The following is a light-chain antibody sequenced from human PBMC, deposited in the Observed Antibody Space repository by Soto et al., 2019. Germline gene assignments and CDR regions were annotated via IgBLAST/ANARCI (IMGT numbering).Light chain of an antibody. Sequence: QSALTQPRSVSGSPGQSVTISCTGSISNVGGYNYVSWYQQHPDEAPQLIIYNVNKRPSGVPDRFSGSKSGNTASLTISGAQAEEEACYYCFPYGGHVVFGRGTQLT. CDR3: FPYGGHVV. J-gene: IGLJ2*01. CDR2: NVN. CDR1: ISNVGGYNY. V-gene: IGLV2-11*01.